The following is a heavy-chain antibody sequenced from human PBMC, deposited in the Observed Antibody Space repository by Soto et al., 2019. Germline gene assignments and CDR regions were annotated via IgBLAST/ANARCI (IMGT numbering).Heavy chain of an antibody. V-gene: IGHV5-10-1*01. J-gene: IGHJ6*02. CDR1: GYTFTSYW. CDR3: AIHYYKWVVDGAATHLYYYYGMDV. CDR2: IAPSDCYT. Sequence: GESLKLSCKGSGYTFTSYWIGWVLQRPGKGLEWMGRIAPSDCYTNYSPSFQGHVTISADKSISTAYLQWSSLKASDTAMYYWAIHYYKWVVDGAATHLYYYYGMDVWGQGTTVTVSS. D-gene: IGHD3-10*01.